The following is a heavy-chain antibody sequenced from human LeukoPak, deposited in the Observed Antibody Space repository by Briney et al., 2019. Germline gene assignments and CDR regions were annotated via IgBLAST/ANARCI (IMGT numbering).Heavy chain of an antibody. V-gene: IGHV4-30-4*08. Sequence: PSETLSLTCPVYGRSISSGDYYWSWILQPPVKGLEWIRHNYYSGSTYYNPSLKSRVTISVDTSKNQFSLKLSSVTAADTAVYYCARALPALDDYYYYYMDVWGKGTTVTVSS. CDR1: GRSISSGDYY. CDR2: NYYSGST. CDR3: ARALPALDDYYYYYMDV. J-gene: IGHJ6*03. D-gene: IGHD2-2*01.